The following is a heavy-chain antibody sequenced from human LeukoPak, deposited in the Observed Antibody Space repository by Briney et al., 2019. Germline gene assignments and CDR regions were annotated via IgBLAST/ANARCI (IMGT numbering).Heavy chain of an antibody. CDR1: GYTFTGYY. D-gene: IGHD6-6*01. CDR3: ARDQRIAARPGTFDY. Sequence: ASVKVSCKASGYTFTGYYMHWVRQAPGQGLEWMGWINPNSGGTNYAQKFQGRVTMTRDTSISTAYMELSRLRSDDTAMYYCARDQRIAARPGTFDYWGQGTLVTVSS. CDR2: INPNSGGT. J-gene: IGHJ4*02. V-gene: IGHV1-2*02.